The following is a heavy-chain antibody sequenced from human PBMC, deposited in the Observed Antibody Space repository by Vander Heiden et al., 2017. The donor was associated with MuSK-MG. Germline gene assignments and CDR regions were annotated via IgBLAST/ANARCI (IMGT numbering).Heavy chain of an antibody. V-gene: IGHV1-69*06. D-gene: IGHD5-18*01. CDR3: ARGGDSYDNLDAFDI. CDR1: AGTFRSYA. CDR2: IIPIFGTA. Sequence: QVQLVQSRAEVLTPESSVEVPCEASAGTFRSYASSWVRQAPGQGLEWMGGIIPIFGTANYAQKFQGRVTMTADKSTSTGYMELSSLRAEDTAVYYCARGGDSYDNLDAFDIWGQGTMVTVSS. J-gene: IGHJ3*02.